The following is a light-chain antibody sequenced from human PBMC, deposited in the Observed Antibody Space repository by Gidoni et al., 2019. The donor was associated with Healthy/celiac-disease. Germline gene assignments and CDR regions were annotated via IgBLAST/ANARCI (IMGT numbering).Light chain of an antibody. CDR3: AAWDDSLSGPVWV. J-gene: IGLJ3*02. CDR1: SSHIGSTY. V-gene: IGLV1-47*01. CDR2: RNT. Sequence: QSVLTQPPSASGTPGQRVTISCSGSSSHIGSTYVYWYQQLPGTAPKLLIYRNTQRPSGVPDRFSGSKSGTSASLAISGLRSEDEADYYCAAWDDSLSGPVWVFGGGTKLTVL.